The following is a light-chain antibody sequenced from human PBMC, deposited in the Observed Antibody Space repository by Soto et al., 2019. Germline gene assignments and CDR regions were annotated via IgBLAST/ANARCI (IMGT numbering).Light chain of an antibody. V-gene: IGKV3-15*01. CDR3: QQYYNWQP. CDR2: GAS. Sequence: EIVMTQSPATLSVSPGERATLSCRASQSVNRNIAWSQQKPGQAPRLLIYGASTRATGVPARFSGSGSGTEFTLTIRSLQAEEFAGYYCQQYYNWQPFRQGTNVEIK. CDR1: QSVNRN. J-gene: IGKJ1*01.